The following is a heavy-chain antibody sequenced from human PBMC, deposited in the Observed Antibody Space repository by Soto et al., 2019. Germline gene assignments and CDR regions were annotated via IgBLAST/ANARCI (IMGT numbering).Heavy chain of an antibody. J-gene: IGHJ4*02. CDR3: AREVRGNYYDSSGYYYFDY. D-gene: IGHD3-22*01. CDR2: IYSGGST. CDR1: GFTVSSNY. Sequence: GSLRLSCAASGFTVSSNYMSWVRQAPGKGLEWVSVIYSGGSTYYADSVKGRFTISRHNSKNTLYLQMNSLRAEDTAVYYCAREVRGNYYDSSGYYYFDYWGQGTLVTVSS. V-gene: IGHV3-66*01.